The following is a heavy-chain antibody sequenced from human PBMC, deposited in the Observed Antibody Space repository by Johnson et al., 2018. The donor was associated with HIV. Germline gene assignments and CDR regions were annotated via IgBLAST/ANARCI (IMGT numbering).Heavy chain of an antibody. CDR3: GRSSSYWGHDAFDI. D-gene: IGHD3-16*01. CDR2: ISYDGSNI. Sequence: VQLVESGGGVVQPGRSLRLSCAASGFTFSSYALHWVRQAPGKGLEWVALISYDGSNIYYADSVKGRFTISRDNSKNTLFLQMSGLTAEDTAVYYCGRSSSYWGHDAFDIWGQGTMVTVSS. V-gene: IGHV3-30-3*01. J-gene: IGHJ3*02. CDR1: GFTFSSYA.